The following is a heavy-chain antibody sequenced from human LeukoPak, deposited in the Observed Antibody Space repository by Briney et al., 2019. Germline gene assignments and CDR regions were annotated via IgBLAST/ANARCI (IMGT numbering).Heavy chain of an antibody. CDR1: GYTFTGYY. CDR2: INPNSGGT. J-gene: IGHJ6*02. CDR3: ARGLRGGSYYYGMDV. D-gene: IGHD1-26*01. Sequence: GAPVKVSCKASGYTFTGYYMHWVRQAPGQGLEWMGWINPNSGGTNYAQKFQGRVTMTRDTSISTAYMELSRLRSDDTAVYYCARGLRGGSYYYGMDVWGQGTTVTVSS. V-gene: IGHV1-2*02.